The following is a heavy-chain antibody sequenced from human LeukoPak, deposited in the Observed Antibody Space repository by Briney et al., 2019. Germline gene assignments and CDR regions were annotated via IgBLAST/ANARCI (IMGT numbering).Heavy chain of an antibody. J-gene: IGHJ4*02. CDR3: ARVIRYFDWSWGYFDY. D-gene: IGHD3-9*01. CDR1: GGSISSSSYY. CDR2: IYHSGST. V-gene: IGHV4-39*07. Sequence: PSETLSLTCTVSGGSISSSSYYWGWIRQPPGKGLECIGSIYHSGSTYYNPSLKSRVTISVDTSKNQFSLKLSSVTAADTAVYYCARVIRYFDWSWGYFDYWGQGTLVTVSS.